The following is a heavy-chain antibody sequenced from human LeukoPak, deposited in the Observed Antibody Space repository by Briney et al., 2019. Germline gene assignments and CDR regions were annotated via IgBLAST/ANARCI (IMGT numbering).Heavy chain of an antibody. Sequence: SGGSLRLSCAASGFTFSSYSMNWVRRAPGKGLEWVSLINEGASTTYYADSVKGRFTISGDNSQNTLYLQMSSLRAEDTAVYYCAKTYKYNYNGMDVWGQGTTVTVSS. D-gene: IGHD5-24*01. CDR2: INEGASTT. CDR3: AKTYKYNYNGMDV. V-gene: IGHV3-23*01. J-gene: IGHJ6*02. CDR1: GFTFSSYS.